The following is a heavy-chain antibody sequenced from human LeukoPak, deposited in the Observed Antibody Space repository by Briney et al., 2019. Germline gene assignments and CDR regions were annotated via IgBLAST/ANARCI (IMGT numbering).Heavy chain of an antibody. V-gene: IGHV1-18*04. Sequence: ASVKVSCKASGYTFTGYYMHWVRQAPGQGLEWMGWINAYNGNTNYAQKLQGRVTMTTDTSTSTAYMELRSLRSDDTAVYYCARDPSVKYYTDVWGKGTTVTVSS. CDR3: ARDPSVKYYTDV. CDR2: INAYNGNT. D-gene: IGHD4-17*01. J-gene: IGHJ6*03. CDR1: GYTFTGYY.